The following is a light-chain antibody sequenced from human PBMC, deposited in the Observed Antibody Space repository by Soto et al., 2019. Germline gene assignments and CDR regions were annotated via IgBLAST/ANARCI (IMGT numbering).Light chain of an antibody. Sequence: QSPLTQPASVSGSPGQSITISCTGTSSDVGGYNYVSWYQQHPGKAPKLMIYEVSNRPSGVSHRFSGSKSGNTASLTISGLQAEDEADYYCSSYTSTTTLGVFGGGTKVTVL. CDR2: EVS. J-gene: IGLJ3*02. CDR3: SSYTSTTTLGV. V-gene: IGLV2-14*01. CDR1: SSDVGGYNY.